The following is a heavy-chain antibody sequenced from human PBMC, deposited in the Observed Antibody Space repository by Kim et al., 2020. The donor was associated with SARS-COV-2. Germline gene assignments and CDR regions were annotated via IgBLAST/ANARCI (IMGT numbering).Heavy chain of an antibody. CDR2: INHSGST. V-gene: IGHV4-34*01. Sequence: SETLSLTCAVYGGSFSGYYWSWIRQPPGKGLEWIGEINHSGSTNYNPSLKSRVTISVDTSKNQFSLKLSSVTAADTAVYYCARVGRAVAGYNWFDPWGQGTLVTVSS. D-gene: IGHD6-19*01. CDR1: GGSFSGYY. CDR3: ARVGRAVAGYNWFDP. J-gene: IGHJ5*02.